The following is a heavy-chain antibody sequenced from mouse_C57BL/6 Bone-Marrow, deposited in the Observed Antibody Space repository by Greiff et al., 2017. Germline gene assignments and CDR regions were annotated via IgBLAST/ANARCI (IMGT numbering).Heavy chain of an antibody. CDR2: IWRGGST. V-gene: IGHV2-5*01. CDR3: ANVWDRGFGY. Sequence: QVQLQQSGPGLVQPSQRLSITCTVSGFSLTSYGVHWVRQSPGKGLEWLGVIWRGGSTDYNAAFMSSLSITMDNSTSQGFVKMNSRQADDTAIDYCANVWDRGFGYWGQGTLVTVSA. J-gene: IGHJ3*01. D-gene: IGHD3-3*01. CDR1: GFSLTSYG.